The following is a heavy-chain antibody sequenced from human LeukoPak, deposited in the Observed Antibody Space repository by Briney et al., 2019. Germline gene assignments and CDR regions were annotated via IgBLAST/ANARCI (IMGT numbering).Heavy chain of an antibody. D-gene: IGHD2-15*01. CDR3: ARVGSYCSGGSCRQYYFDY. V-gene: IGHV1-69*05. J-gene: IGHJ4*02. CDR1: GGTFSSYA. CDR2: IIPIFGTA. Sequence: SVKVSCKASGGTFSSYAISWVRQAPGQGLEWMGRIIPIFGTANYAQKFQGRITITTDESTSTAYMELSSLRSEDTAVYYCARVGSYCSGGSCRQYYFDYWGQGTLVTVSS.